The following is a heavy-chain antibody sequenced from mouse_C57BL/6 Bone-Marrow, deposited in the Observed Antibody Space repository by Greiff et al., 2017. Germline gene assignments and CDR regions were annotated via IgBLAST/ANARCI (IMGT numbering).Heavy chain of an antibody. CDR2: IYPRDGST. CDR3: AEGARWLPPYWYFDV. Sequence: QVQLQQSDAELVKPGASVKISCKVSGYTFTDHTIHWMKQRPEQGLEWIGYIYPRDGSTKYNEKFKGKATLTADKSSSTAYMQLNSLTSEDSAVYFCAEGARWLPPYWYFDVWGTGTTVTVSS. D-gene: IGHD2-3*01. V-gene: IGHV1-78*01. CDR1: GYTFTDHT. J-gene: IGHJ1*03.